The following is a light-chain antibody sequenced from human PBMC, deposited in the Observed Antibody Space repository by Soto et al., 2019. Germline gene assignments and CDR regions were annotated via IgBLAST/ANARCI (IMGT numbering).Light chain of an antibody. J-gene: IGLJ3*02. CDR1: GSNIGAGYT. Sequence: QPVLTQAPSLSGAPGQSVTISCTGSGSNIGAGYTVHWYQQLPGTAPKLLIYDNTNRASGVPDRFTGSTSGTSASLAITGLQAADEADYFCQSYDNTLSGARVFGGGTKLTVL. CDR3: QSYDNTLSGARV. CDR2: DNT. V-gene: IGLV1-40*01.